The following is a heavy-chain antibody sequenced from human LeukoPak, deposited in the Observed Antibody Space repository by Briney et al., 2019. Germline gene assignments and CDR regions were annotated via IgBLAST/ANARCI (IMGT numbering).Heavy chain of an antibody. CDR3: ARDVGVTRIDY. Sequence: ASVKVSCKASGGTFSSYTISWVRQAPGQGLEWMGRIIPILGIANYAQKFQGRVTITADKSTSTASMELSSLRSEDTAVYYCARDVGVTRIDYWGQGTLVTVSS. CDR1: GGTFSSYT. CDR2: IIPILGIA. J-gene: IGHJ4*02. V-gene: IGHV1-69*04. D-gene: IGHD2-21*02.